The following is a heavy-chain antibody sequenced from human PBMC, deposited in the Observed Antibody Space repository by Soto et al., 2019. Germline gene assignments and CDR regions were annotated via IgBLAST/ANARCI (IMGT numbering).Heavy chain of an antibody. CDR1: GGSISSSSYY. Sequence: SETLSFTCTVSGGSISSSSYYWGWIRQPPGKGLEWIGSIYYSGSTYYNPSLKSRVTISVDTSKNQFSLKLSSVTAADTAVYYCARHAPKVVVTAPGGYFDYWGQGTLVTVSS. V-gene: IGHV4-39*01. D-gene: IGHD2-21*02. CDR3: ARHAPKVVVTAPGGYFDY. CDR2: IYYSGST. J-gene: IGHJ4*02.